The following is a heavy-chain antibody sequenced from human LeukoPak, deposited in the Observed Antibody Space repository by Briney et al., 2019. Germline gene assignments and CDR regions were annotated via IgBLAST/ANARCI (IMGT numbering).Heavy chain of an antibody. J-gene: IGHJ4*02. CDR3: ATVLGGGDRYRY. D-gene: IGHD2-21*01. CDR2: VKCKTDGGTT. CDR1: GFTFSNAW. V-gene: IGHV3-15*01. Sequence: GGSLRLSCAASGFTFSNAWMSWVRQAPGKGLEWVGRVKCKTDGGTTDYAAPVKGRFTISRDDSKSTLYLQMNSLKTEDTAVYYCATVLGGGDRYRYWGQGTLVTVSS.